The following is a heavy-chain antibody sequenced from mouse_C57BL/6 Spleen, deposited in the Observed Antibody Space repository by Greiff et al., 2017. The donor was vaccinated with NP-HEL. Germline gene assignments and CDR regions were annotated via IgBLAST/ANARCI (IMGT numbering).Heavy chain of an antibody. CDR1: GYTFTSYW. V-gene: IGHV1-69*01. D-gene: IGHD4-1*01. J-gene: IGHJ2*01. CDR2: IDPSDSYT. Sequence: QVQLRQPGAELVMPGASVKLSCKASGYTFTSYWMHWVKQRPGQGLEWIGEIDPSDSYTNYNQKFKGKSTLTVDKSSSTAYMQLSSLTSEDSAVYYCASLLGSFDYWGQGTTLTVSS. CDR3: ASLLGSFDY.